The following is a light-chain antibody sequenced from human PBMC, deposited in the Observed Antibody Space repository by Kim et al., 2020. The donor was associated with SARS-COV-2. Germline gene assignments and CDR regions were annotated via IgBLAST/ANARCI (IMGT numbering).Light chain of an antibody. Sequence: PGQTARITCSGDALPKKFAYWFQQKPGQAPVLVISKDTERPSGIPVRFSGSTSGTTVTLTISGVQAEDEADYYCQSADSSDTFWVFGGGTKLTVL. V-gene: IGLV3-25*03. CDR1: ALPKKF. CDR2: KDT. J-gene: IGLJ3*02. CDR3: QSADSSDTFWV.